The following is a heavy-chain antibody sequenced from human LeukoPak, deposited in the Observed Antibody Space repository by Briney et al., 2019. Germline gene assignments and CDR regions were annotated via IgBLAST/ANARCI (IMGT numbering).Heavy chain of an antibody. V-gene: IGHV3-11*01. CDR3: ARGSGRRSYYYYYGMDV. Sequence: PGGSLRLSCAASGFTFSDYYMSWIRQAPGRGLEWVSYISSSGSTIYYADSVKGRFTISRDNAMNSLYLQMNSLRAEDTAVYYCARGSGRRSYYYYYGMDVWGQGTTVTVSS. J-gene: IGHJ6*02. D-gene: IGHD4-17*01. CDR2: ISSSGSTI. CDR1: GFTFSDYY.